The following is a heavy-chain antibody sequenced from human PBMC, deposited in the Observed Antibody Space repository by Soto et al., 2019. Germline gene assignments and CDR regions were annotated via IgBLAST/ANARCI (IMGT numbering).Heavy chain of an antibody. V-gene: IGHV3-20*04. D-gene: IGHD3-10*01. Sequence: GGSLRLSCAASGFTFDDYGMSWVRQAPGKGLEWVSGINWNGGSTGYADSVKGRFTISRDNAKNSLYLQMNSLRAEDTALYYCARESSGGFGEPYFFDCWGQGTLVTVSS. CDR3: ARESSGGFGEPYFFDC. CDR2: INWNGGST. J-gene: IGHJ4*02. CDR1: GFTFDDYG.